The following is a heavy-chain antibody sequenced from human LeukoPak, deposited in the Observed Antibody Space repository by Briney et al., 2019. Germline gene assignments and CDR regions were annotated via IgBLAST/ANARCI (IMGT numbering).Heavy chain of an antibody. D-gene: IGHD6-19*01. V-gene: IGHV3-64D*09. Sequence: PGGSLRLSCLASGFTFSTYALHWVRQAPGKGLEYVAAISSDGSGTYYADSMKGRFTISRDNSKNTLYLQVSSLRADDTAVYYCVRGLWVAEAGRGDHWGQGTLVTVSS. CDR3: VRGLWVAEAGRGDH. CDR2: ISSDGSGT. J-gene: IGHJ4*02. CDR1: GFTFSTYA.